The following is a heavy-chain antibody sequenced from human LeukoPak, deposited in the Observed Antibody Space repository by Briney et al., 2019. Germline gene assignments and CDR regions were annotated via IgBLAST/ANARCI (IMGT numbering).Heavy chain of an antibody. CDR1: GYTFTSCY. CDR3: AREGGHNSSGYHFDY. D-gene: IGHD3-22*01. J-gene: IGHJ4*02. Sequence: ASVKVSCKASGYTFTSCYMHWVRQAPGQGLEWMGIINPSGGSTSYAQKFQGRVTMTRDTSTSTVYMELSSLRSEDTAVYYCAREGGHNSSGYHFDYWGQGTLVTVSS. CDR2: INPSGGST. V-gene: IGHV1-46*01.